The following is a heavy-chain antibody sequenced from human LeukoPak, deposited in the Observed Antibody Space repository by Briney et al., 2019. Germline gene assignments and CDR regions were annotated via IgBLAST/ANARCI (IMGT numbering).Heavy chain of an antibody. V-gene: IGHV3-30*02. D-gene: IGHD1-14*01. CDR2: IRYDGSNK. J-gene: IGHJ6*03. Sequence: PGGSLRLSCAASGFTFSSYGMHWVRQAPGKGLEWVAFIRYDGSNKYYADSAKGRFTISRDNSKNTLYLQMNSLRAEDTAVYYCAKENRYYYYYYYMDVWGKGTTVTISS. CDR3: AKENRYYYYYYYMDV. CDR1: GFTFSSYG.